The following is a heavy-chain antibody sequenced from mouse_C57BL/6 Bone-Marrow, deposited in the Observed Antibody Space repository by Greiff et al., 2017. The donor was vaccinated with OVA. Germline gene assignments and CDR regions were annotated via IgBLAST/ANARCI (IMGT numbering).Heavy chain of an antibody. CDR1: GFTFSDYY. CDR3: ARHRDGYYDY. Sequence: EVKLVESGGGLVQPGGSLKLSCAASGFTFSDYYMYWVRQTPEKRLEWVAYISTGGGSTSYPDTVKGRFTISRDNAKNTLYLQMIRLKSKDTAMYDCARHRDGYYDYWGQGTTLTVSS. V-gene: IGHV5-12*01. D-gene: IGHD2-3*01. J-gene: IGHJ2*01. CDR2: ISTGGGST.